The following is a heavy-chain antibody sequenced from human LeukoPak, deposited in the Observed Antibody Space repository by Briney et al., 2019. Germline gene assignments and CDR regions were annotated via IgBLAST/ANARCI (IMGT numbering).Heavy chain of an antibody. CDR2: INHSGST. J-gene: IGHJ1*01. CDR1: GGSFSGYY. D-gene: IGHD6-19*01. CDR3: ARAGPSWLVTGGYFQH. Sequence: SETLSLTCAVYGGSFSGYYWSWIRQPPGKGLEWVGEINHSGSTNYNPSLKSRVTISVDTSKNQFSLKLSSVTAADTAVYYCARAGPSWLVTGGYFQHWGQGTLVTVPS. V-gene: IGHV4-34*01.